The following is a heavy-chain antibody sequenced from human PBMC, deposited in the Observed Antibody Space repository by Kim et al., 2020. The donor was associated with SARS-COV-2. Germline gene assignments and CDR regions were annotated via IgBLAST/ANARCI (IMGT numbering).Heavy chain of an antibody. D-gene: IGHD1-26*01. CDR2: IIPIFGTA. CDR1: GGTFSSYA. Sequence: SVKVSCKASGGTFSSYAISWVRQAPGQGLEWMGGIIPIFGTANYAQKFQGRVTITADESTSTAYMELSSLRSEDTAVYYCARGGTWVGATALGYWGQGTLVTVSS. V-gene: IGHV1-69*13. J-gene: IGHJ4*02. CDR3: ARGGTWVGATALGY.